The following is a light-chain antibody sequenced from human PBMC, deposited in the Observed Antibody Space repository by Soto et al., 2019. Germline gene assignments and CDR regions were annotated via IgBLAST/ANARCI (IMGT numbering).Light chain of an antibody. J-gene: IGKJ1*01. V-gene: IGKV1-5*01. Sequence: DIQMTQSPSTLSASVGDTVTITCRASESIDNWLAWYQQKPGKAPKLLIFAASTLIRGVPSRFSGRGSGTEFTLTISSRQVDDYATFYCQQYHPDWTCGQGTKVEIK. CDR1: ESIDNW. CDR3: QQYHPDWT. CDR2: AAS.